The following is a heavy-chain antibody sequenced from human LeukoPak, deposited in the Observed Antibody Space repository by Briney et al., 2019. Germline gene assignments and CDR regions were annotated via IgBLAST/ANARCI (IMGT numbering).Heavy chain of an antibody. CDR1: GGSFSGYY. D-gene: IGHD3-10*01. CDR2: IYYSGST. V-gene: IGHV4-34*01. Sequence: ETLSLTCAVYGGSFSGYYWSWIRQHPGKGLEWIGYIYYSGSTYYNPSLKSRVTISVDTSKNQFSLKLSSVTAADTAVYYCARQTSGPDVWGQGTTVTVSS. J-gene: IGHJ6*02. CDR3: ARQTSGPDV.